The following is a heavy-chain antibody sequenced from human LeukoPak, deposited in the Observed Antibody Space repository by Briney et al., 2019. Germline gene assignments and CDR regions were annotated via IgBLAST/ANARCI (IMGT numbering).Heavy chain of an antibody. CDR1: GFTFSSYV. CDR2: ISYDGSNE. CDR3: ASDY. V-gene: IGHV3-30*14. J-gene: IGHJ4*02. Sequence: GGSLRLSCAASGFTFSSYVMHWVRQAPGKGLEWVAIISYDGSNEYYADSVKGRFTISRDNSKNTLYLQMNSLRAEDTAVYYCASDYWGQGTLVTVSS.